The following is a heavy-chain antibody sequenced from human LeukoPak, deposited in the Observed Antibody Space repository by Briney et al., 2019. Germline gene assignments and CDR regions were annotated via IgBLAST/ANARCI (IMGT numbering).Heavy chain of an antibody. Sequence: GGSLTLSCKVSGYSFSTYWITWVRQMPGGALEWMGRIRPSDSEPNYSPSFQGHVTISADRSINTVYLQWSSLKASDTAIYFCARHYSNDHTLFDFWGQGALVTVST. J-gene: IGHJ4*02. D-gene: IGHD2-21*01. CDR2: IRPSDSEP. CDR3: ARHYSNDHTLFDF. CDR1: GYSFSTYW. V-gene: IGHV5-10-1*01.